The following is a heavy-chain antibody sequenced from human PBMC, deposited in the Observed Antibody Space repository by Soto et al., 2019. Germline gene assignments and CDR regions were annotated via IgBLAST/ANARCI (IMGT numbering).Heavy chain of an antibody. J-gene: IGHJ4*02. Sequence: GGSLRLSCAASGFTFSSYGMHWVRQAPGKGLEWVAVIWYDGSNKYYADSLKGRFTISRDNSKNTLYLQMSSLRADDTAVYYCATDFYGSGSEPPFDYWGQGTLVTVSS. CDR3: ATDFYGSGSEPPFDY. D-gene: IGHD3-10*01. CDR2: IWYDGSNK. CDR1: GFTFSSYG. V-gene: IGHV3-33*01.